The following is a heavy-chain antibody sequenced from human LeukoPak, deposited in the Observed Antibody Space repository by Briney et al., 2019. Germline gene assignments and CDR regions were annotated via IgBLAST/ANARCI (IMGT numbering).Heavy chain of an antibody. CDR2: MNPNSGNT. J-gene: IGHJ3*02. V-gene: IGHV1-8*01. CDR3: ARAVAGWYDAFDI. Sequence: ASVKVSCKASGYTSTSYDINWVRQATGQGLEWMGWMNPNSGNTGYAQKFQGRVTMTRNTSISTAYMGLSSLRSEDTAVYYCARAVAGWYDAFDIWGQGTMVTVSS. D-gene: IGHD6-19*01. CDR1: GYTSTSYD.